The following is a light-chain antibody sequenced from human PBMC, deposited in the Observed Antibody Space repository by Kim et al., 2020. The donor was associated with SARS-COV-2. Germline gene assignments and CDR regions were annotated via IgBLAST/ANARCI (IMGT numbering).Light chain of an antibody. CDR1: QTISTW. CDR3: QHYNTYPLA. V-gene: IGKV1-5*03. CDR2: RAS. J-gene: IGKJ4*01. Sequence: AAVGDRVTITCRASQTISTWLAWYQQKAGKAPTLLISRASTLEGEVPSRFSGSGSGTEFTLTINSLQPDDFGSYYCQHYNTYPLAFGGGTKVEIK.